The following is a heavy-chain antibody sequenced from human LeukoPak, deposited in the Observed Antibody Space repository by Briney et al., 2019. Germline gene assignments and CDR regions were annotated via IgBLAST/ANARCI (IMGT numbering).Heavy chain of an antibody. J-gene: IGHJ5*02. CDR3: ARVGWYSGPSHIWFDP. V-gene: IGHV3-7*01. Sequence: GGSLRLSCAASGFTFSSYWMSWVRQAPGKGLEWVANIKQDGGDKYYVDSVKGRFTISRDNAKNSLYLQMNSLRAEDTAVYYCARVGWYSGPSHIWFDPWGQGTLVTVSS. D-gene: IGHD6-6*01. CDR2: IKQDGGDK. CDR1: GFTFSSYW.